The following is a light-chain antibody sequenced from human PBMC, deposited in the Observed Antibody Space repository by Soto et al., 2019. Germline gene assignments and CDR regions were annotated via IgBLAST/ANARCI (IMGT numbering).Light chain of an antibody. CDR2: SAS. CDR3: LQDYNYPWT. CDR1: QDIRHN. Sequence: AIQMTQSPSSLSASVGDRDIITCRASQDIRHNVGWYQQKPGKVPKLLIYSASSLQSGVPSRFSGSRSCTDFTLTISSLQPEDFATYFCLQDYNYPWTFGQGTKVEIK. V-gene: IGKV1-6*01. J-gene: IGKJ1*01.